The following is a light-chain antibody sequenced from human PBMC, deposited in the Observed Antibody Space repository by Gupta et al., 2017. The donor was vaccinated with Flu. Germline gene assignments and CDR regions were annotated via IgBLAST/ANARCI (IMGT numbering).Light chain of an antibody. J-gene: IGLJ2*01. Sequence: GQTASITCSGDKLGDKYASWFQQKPGQSPVMVIYQDIKRPSGIPERFSGSNSGNTATLTISGTQALDEADYYCQAWDSSTASVVFGGGTKLNGL. CDR3: QAWDSSTASVV. CDR2: QDI. CDR1: KLGDKY. V-gene: IGLV3-1*01.